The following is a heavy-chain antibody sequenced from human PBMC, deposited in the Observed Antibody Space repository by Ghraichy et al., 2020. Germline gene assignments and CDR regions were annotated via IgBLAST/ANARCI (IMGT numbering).Heavy chain of an antibody. J-gene: IGHJ5*02. V-gene: IGHV4-59*01. D-gene: IGHD3-10*01. CDR3: ARGLLWRENWFDP. Sequence: SETLSLTCTVSGGSISSYYWSWIRQPPGKGLEWIGYIYYSGSTNYNPSLKSRVTISVDTSKNQFSLKLSSVTAADTAVYYCARGLLWRENWFDPWGQGTLVTVSS. CDR1: GGSISSYY. CDR2: IYYSGST.